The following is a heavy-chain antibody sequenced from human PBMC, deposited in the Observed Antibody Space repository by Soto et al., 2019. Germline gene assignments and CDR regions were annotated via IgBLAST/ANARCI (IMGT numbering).Heavy chain of an antibody. Sequence: QVQLQESGPGLVKPSGTLSLTCAVSSGSISSSNWWSWVRQPPGKGLEWIGEIYHSGSTNYNPSRKSRVTISVDKTKNQFSLKVSSVTAADTAVYYCAGGRYCSGGSCYRGRWFDPWGQGTLVTVSS. CDR1: SGSISSSNW. V-gene: IGHV4-4*02. CDR2: IYHSGST. D-gene: IGHD2-15*01. J-gene: IGHJ5*02. CDR3: AGGRYCSGGSCYRGRWFDP.